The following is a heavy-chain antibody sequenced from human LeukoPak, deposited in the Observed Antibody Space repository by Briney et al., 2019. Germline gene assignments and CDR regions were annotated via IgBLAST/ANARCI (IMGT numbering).Heavy chain of an antibody. J-gene: IGHJ6*02. Sequence: PSETLSLTCTVSGGSISSYYWSWIRQPPGKGLEWIGYIYYSGSTNYNPSLKSRVTISVDTSKNQFSLKLSSVTAADMAVYYCARDSSSGPYYYYGMDVWGQGTTVTVSS. CDR2: IYYSGST. CDR1: GGSISSYY. V-gene: IGHV4-59*01. D-gene: IGHD3-22*01. CDR3: ARDSSSGPYYYYGMDV.